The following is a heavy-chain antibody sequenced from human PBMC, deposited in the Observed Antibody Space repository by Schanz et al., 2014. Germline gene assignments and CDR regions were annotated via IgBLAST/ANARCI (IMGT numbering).Heavy chain of an antibody. D-gene: IGHD5-12*01. V-gene: IGHV1-18*01. CDR1: GGTFSSYT. CDR3: ARDFSAYVGNYFDY. J-gene: IGHJ4*02. Sequence: QVQLVQSGAEVKKPGASVTVSCKLSGGTFSSYTISWMRQAPGQGLEWMGWINGYNGHTLYAQKFQGRVTMTTDTSTSTSYMELTSLRFDDTAVYYCARDFSAYVGNYFDYWGQGTLVTVSA. CDR2: INGYNGHT.